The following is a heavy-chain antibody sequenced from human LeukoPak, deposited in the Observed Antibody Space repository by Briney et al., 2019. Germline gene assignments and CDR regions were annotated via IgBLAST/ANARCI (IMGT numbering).Heavy chain of an antibody. CDR3: AKLVVGATLDY. J-gene: IGHJ4*02. D-gene: IGHD1-26*01. CDR2: ISYDGSNK. CDR1: GFTFSSYG. Sequence: GGSLRLSCAASGFTFSSYGMHWVRQAPGKGLEWVAVISYDGSNKYYADSVKGRFTISRDNSKNTLYLQMNSLRAEDTAVYYCAKLVVGATLDYWGQGTLVTVSS. V-gene: IGHV3-30*18.